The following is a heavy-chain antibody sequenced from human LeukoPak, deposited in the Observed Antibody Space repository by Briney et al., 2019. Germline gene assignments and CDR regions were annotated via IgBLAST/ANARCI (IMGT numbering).Heavy chain of an antibody. Sequence: GSLRLFWAASRFHLSSYALGWVRPGSGEGPGWVSGISASGGSTYYADSVKGRFTISRDNSKNTVHLQMNSLRAEDTAVYYCANADYSNYPPMNYWGQGTLVTVSS. CDR3: ANADYSNYPPMNY. V-gene: IGHV3-23*01. CDR2: ISASGGST. J-gene: IGHJ4*02. D-gene: IGHD4-11*01. CDR1: RFHLSSYA.